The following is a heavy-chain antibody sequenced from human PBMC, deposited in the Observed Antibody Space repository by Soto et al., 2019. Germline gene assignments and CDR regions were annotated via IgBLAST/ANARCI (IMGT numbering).Heavy chain of an antibody. V-gene: IGHV1-18*04. J-gene: IGHJ4*02. CDR2: ISAYNGNT. CDR1: GYSFTSYG. D-gene: IGHD5-18*01. Sequence: QVQLVQSGAEVKKPGASVKVSCKASGYSFTSYGISWVRQAPGQGLEWMGWISAYNGNTNHAQKLQGRVTRTTDTSTSTAYMELRSLRSADTAVYYCARVGAGHRSGLSRFDYWGQGTLVTVSS. CDR3: ARVGAGHRSGLSRFDY.